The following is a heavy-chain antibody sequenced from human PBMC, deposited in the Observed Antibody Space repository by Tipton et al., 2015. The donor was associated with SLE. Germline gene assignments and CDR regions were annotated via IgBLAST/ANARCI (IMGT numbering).Heavy chain of an antibody. CDR1: GGSISTHGYN. V-gene: IGHV4-39*07. J-gene: IGHJ4*02. D-gene: IGHD1-14*01. Sequence: TLSLTCPVSGGSISTHGYNWGWIRPPPGKGLEWIGTIYYSGTTYYNPSLKSRVTISVDTSKNQFSLKLSSLTAADTAVYYCARSPTVSRFDYWGQGTLVTVSS. CDR3: ARSPTVSRFDY. CDR2: IYYSGTT.